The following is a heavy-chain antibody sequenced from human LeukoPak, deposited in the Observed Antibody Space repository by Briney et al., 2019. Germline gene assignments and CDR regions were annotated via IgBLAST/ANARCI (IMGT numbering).Heavy chain of an antibody. V-gene: IGHV4-59*01. D-gene: IGHD3-10*01. CDR3: ARDSGLPDY. CDR1: GGSFSGYY. CDR2: ISYRGST. Sequence: PSETLSLTCAVYGGSFSGYYWSWIRQPPGKGLEWIGYISYRGSTNYNPSLKSRVTISLDTSKNQFSLKLSSVTAADTAVYYCARDSGLPDYWGQGILVTVSS. J-gene: IGHJ4*02.